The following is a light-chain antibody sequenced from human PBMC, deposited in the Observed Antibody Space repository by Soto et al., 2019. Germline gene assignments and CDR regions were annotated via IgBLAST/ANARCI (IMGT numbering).Light chain of an antibody. CDR1: SSNIGSNY. CDR2: RNN. J-gene: IGLJ2*01. V-gene: IGLV1-47*01. Sequence: QLVLTQPPSASGTPGQRVTISCSGSSSNIGSNYVYWYQQLPGTAPKLLIYRNNQRPSGVPARFSGPKSGTSASLAISGLRSEDEADYYCAAWDDSLSGLVFGGGTKLTVL. CDR3: AAWDDSLSGLV.